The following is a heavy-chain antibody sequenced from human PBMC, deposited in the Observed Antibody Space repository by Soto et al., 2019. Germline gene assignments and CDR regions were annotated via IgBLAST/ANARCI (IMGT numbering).Heavy chain of an antibody. CDR1: GFTFSTYG. CDR2: ISYDGSNK. V-gene: IGHV3-30-3*01. D-gene: IGHD1-26*01. CDR3: ARDAPDSGSYCDY. Sequence: QVQLVESGGVVVQPGTSLRLSCAASGFTFSTYGMHWVRQAPGKGLEWVTFISYDGSNKYYEDSVQGRFTISRDNSKNTVFLQMNSLRVEDTAVYYCARDAPDSGSYCDYWGQGTLVTVSS. J-gene: IGHJ4*02.